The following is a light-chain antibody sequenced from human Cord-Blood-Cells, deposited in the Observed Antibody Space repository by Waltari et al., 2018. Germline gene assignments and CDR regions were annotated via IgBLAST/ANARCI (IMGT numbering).Light chain of an antibody. J-gene: IGLJ3*02. CDR3: QTWGTGIQV. V-gene: IGLV4-69*01. Sequence: VLPQSPSASASLGASVKIHCTLTSGPSSYAIPWHPQQPEKGPRYLMKLNSDGSHSKGDGIPDRFSGSSSGAERYLTISSLQSEDEADYYCQTWGTGIQVFGGGTKLTVL. CDR2: LNSDGSH. CDR1: SGPSSYA.